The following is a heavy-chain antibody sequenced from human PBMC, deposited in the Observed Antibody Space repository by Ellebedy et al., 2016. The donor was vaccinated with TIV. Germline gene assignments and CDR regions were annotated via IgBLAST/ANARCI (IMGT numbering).Heavy chain of an antibody. CDR2: ISAYNGNT. CDR3: ARVPNWWWDKVVVPAAMGRYFDY. J-gene: IGHJ4*02. Sequence: AASVKVSCKASGYTFTSYGISWVRQAPGQGLEWMGWISAYNGNTNYAQKLQGRVTMTTDTSTSTAYMELRSLRSDDTAVYYCARVPNWWWDKVVVPAAMGRYFDYWGQGTLVTVSS. CDR1: GYTFTSYG. V-gene: IGHV1-18*01. D-gene: IGHD2-2*01.